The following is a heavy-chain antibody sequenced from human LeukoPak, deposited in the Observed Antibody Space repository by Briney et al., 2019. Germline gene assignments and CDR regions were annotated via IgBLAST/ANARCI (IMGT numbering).Heavy chain of an antibody. J-gene: IGHJ4*01. CDR1: GFTFHYYA. D-gene: IGHD1-1*01. Sequence: PGRSLRLSCATSGFTFHYYAMQWVRQPPGKGLEWVSGISWNSGRIDYADSVKGRFTISRDNAEKSLYLQMDTLTPDDTAFYFCVKGGRRAFYYNSATYYFDSWGHGTLVTVSS. V-gene: IGHV3-9*01. CDR2: ISWNSGRI. CDR3: VKGGRRAFYYNSATYYFDS.